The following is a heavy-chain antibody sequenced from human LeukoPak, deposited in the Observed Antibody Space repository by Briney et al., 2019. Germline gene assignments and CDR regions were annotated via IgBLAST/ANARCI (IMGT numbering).Heavy chain of an antibody. CDR3: VRVGPLAVGTGKRVYSFDY. CDR1: GFSITSGDY. CDR2: ISHSGDT. J-gene: IGHJ4*02. D-gene: IGHD1-1*01. V-gene: IGHV4-38-2*01. Sequence: PSETLSLTCDVSGFSITSGDYWGWIRHSPGRGLGWIGSISHSGDTYYIPSLRSRVTMSLDTSRNKFSLDLRSVSAADTAVYFCVRVGPLAVGTGKRVYSFDYWGQGTLVTVSS.